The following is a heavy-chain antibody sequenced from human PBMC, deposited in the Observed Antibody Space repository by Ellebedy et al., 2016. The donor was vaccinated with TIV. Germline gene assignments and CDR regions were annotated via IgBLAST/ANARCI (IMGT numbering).Heavy chain of an antibody. CDR2: ISADGRDT. Sequence: GESLKISCVPSGFTFSNYAMIWVRQAPGKGLDWVSTISADGRDTYYADSVKGRFTISRDNSKNTLDLQMNSLRAGDTALYYCARLLWERRGIDYWGQGSLVTVSS. CDR3: ARLLWERRGIDY. D-gene: IGHD1-26*01. CDR1: GFTFSNYA. V-gene: IGHV3-23*01. J-gene: IGHJ4*02.